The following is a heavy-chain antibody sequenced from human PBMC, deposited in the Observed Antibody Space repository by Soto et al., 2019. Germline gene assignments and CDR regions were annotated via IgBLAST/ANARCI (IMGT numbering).Heavy chain of an antibody. CDR1: GFTFSSYS. D-gene: IGHD1-1*01. V-gene: IGHV3-48*01. J-gene: IGHJ4*02. CDR2: ISSSSSTI. CDR3: ASDKITGLFDV. Sequence: GESLKISCAASGFTFSSYSMNWVRQAPGKGLEWVSYISSSSSTIYYADSVKGRFTISRDNAKNSLYLQMNSLRAEDTAVYYCASDKITGLFDVWGQGTLVTVSS.